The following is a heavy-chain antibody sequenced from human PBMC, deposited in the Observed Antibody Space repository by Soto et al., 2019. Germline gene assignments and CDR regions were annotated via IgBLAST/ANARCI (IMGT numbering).Heavy chain of an antibody. CDR3: AKDPTSYDSSAQFDS. CDR2: ISGSGDST. Sequence: PGGSLRLSCAASVSPFSSCAMSWVRQAPGKGLEWVSLISGSGDSTYYADSVKGRFTISRDNSKNTLYLQMNSLRAEDTAVYYCAKDPTSYDSSAQFDSWGQGTLVTVSS. D-gene: IGHD3-22*01. V-gene: IGHV3-23*01. CDR1: VSPFSSCA. J-gene: IGHJ4*02.